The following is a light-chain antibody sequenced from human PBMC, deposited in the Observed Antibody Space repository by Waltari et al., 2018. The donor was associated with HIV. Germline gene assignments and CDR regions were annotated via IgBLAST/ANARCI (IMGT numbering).Light chain of an antibody. J-gene: IGLJ2*01. CDR3: QSADSSGTYHVV. V-gene: IGLV3-25*03. CDR2: KDS. CDR1: ALPKQY. Sequence: SYELTQPPSVSLSPGQTARNNFSGDALPKQYAYWYQQKPGQAPVLVISKDSERPSWFPGRFSGSSSGTTVTLTISGVQAEDEADYYCQSADSSGTYHVVFGGGTKLTVL.